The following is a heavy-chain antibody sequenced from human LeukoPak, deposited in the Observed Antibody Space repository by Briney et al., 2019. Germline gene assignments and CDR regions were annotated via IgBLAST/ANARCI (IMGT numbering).Heavy chain of an antibody. CDR3: AKVALLGYCRSASCPLDY. CDR2: ISGSGDTT. D-gene: IGHD2-2*01. CDR1: GFTFSTYW. V-gene: IGHV3-23*01. Sequence: PGGSLRLSCAASGFTFSTYWMHWVRQAPGKGLEWVSAISGSGDTTYYADSVKGRFTVSRDNSKNTLYLQMNSLRAEDTAVYSCAKVALLGYCRSASCPLDYWGQGTLVTVSS. J-gene: IGHJ4*02.